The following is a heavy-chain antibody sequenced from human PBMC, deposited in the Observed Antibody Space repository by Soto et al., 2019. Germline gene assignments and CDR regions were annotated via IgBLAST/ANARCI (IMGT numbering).Heavy chain of an antibody. CDR1: RFTVSGSY. V-gene: IGHV3-66*01. D-gene: IGHD3-10*01. CDR3: ARDPWASGTYYNGPYGMDV. Sequence: GGSLRLSCAASRFTVSGSYISWVRQAPGKGLEWVSVIYSGGRTYYADSVKARFTISRDNSKNTLYLQMNSLRAEDTAVYYCARDPWASGTYYNGPYGMDVWGQGTTVTVSS. J-gene: IGHJ6*02. CDR2: IYSGGRT.